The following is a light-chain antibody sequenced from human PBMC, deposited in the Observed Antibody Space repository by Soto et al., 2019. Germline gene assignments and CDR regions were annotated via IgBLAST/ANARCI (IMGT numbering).Light chain of an antibody. CDR2: EFS. CDR3: CSYGGSRAV. Sequence: QSALTQPASVSGSPGQSITISCTGTSSDVGSHNLVSWYQQHPGQAPKLMIYEFSKRPLGVSARFSASKSGNTASLTISGRQAEDEADYDCCSYGGSRAVFGGGTQLTVL. V-gene: IGLV2-23*02. J-gene: IGLJ7*01. CDR1: SSDVGSHNL.